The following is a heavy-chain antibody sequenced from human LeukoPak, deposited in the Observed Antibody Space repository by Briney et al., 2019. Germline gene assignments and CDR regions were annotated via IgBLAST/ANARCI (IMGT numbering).Heavy chain of an antibody. CDR3: AKAMGVVVPAGNDY. Sequence: GGSLRLSCTGPGFTFSNYAMSWVRQGPGEGLEWVAGVSGGGYSASYADSVKGRFTISRENSRSTMYVQMNNLRVEDTAVYYCAKAMGVVVPAGNDYWGQGTLVTVSS. CDR2: VSGGGYSA. D-gene: IGHD2-21*02. CDR1: GFTFSNYA. V-gene: IGHV3-23*01. J-gene: IGHJ4*02.